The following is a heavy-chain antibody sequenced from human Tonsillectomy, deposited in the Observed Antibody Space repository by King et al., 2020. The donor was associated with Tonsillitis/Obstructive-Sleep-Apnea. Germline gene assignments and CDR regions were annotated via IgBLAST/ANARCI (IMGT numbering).Heavy chain of an antibody. V-gene: IGHV1-24*01. CDR2: FGPDDGET. Sequence: QLVQSGAEVKKPGASVKVSCKVSGSTLTDLSIHWVRQAPGKGLEWMGGFGPDDGETIYSQKFQGRVTMTEDTSSDTAYMELSSLRSEDSAVYYCATQPCVQFGGFTFDSGGQGTLVTVSS. J-gene: IGHJ4*02. D-gene: IGHD3-16*01. CDR1: GSTLTDLS. CDR3: ATQPCVQFGGFTFDS.